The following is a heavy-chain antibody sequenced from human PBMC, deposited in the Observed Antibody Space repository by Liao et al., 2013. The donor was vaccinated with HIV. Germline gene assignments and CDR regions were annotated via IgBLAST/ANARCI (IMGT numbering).Heavy chain of an antibody. J-gene: IGHJ4*02. V-gene: IGHV4-59*01. Sequence: QVRLQESGPGVVKPSETLSLTCTVSGGSISSYYWSWIRQPPGKGLEWIGYIYYSGSTNYNPSLKSRVTISVDTSKNQFSLKLTSVTAADTAIYYCARDKEVFDYWGQGTLVAVSS. CDR2: IYYSGST. CDR1: GGSISSYY. CDR3: ARDKEVFDY.